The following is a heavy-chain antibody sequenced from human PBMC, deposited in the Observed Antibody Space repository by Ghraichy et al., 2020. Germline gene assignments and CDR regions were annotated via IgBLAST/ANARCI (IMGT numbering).Heavy chain of an antibody. CDR2: ISAYNGDT. CDR1: GYTFTSYG. Sequence: ASVKVSCKASGYTFTSYGITWVRQAPGQGLEWMGWISAYNGDTNYAQNLQGRVTMTTDTSTSTAYMELRSLRSDDTAVYYCARDLFFSVRSVPGQSRWFAPWGQGTLVTVSS. D-gene: IGHD2-8*02. V-gene: IGHV1-18*04. CDR3: ARDLFFSVRSVPGQSRWFAP. J-gene: IGHJ5*02.